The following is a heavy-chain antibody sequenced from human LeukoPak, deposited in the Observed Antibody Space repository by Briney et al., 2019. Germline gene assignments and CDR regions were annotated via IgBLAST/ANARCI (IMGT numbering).Heavy chain of an antibody. V-gene: IGHV3-21*01. CDR1: GFTFSSYS. J-gene: IGHJ4*02. CDR2: ISSSSSYI. CDR3: ARVDNYGGNPPDY. D-gene: IGHD4-23*01. Sequence: GGSLRLSCAASGFTFSSYSMNWVRQAPGKGLEWVSSISSSSSYIYYADSVKGRFTISRDNVKNSLSLQMNSLRAEDTAVYYCARVDNYGGNPPDYWGQGTLVTVSS.